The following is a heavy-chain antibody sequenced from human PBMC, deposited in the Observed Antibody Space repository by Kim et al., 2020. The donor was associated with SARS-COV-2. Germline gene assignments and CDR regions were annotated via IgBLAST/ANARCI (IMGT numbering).Heavy chain of an antibody. CDR1: GFTFSIYA. J-gene: IGHJ4*02. CDR2: LSGSGRHA. V-gene: IGHV3-23*01. Sequence: GGSLRLSCAASGFTFSIYAMSWVRQPPGKGLQWVSSLSGSGRHAYYADSVKGRFTISRDNSRNMLWLQMSSLKADDTAIYYCAKAIDTGGYDSERGGDYWGQGSRVTVPA. D-gene: IGHD3-22*01. CDR3: AKAIDTGGYDSERGGDY.